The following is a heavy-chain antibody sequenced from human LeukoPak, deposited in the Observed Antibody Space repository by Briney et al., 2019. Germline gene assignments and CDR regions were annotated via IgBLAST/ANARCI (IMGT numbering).Heavy chain of an antibody. Sequence: ASVKVSCKVSGYTLTELSMHWVRQAPGKGLEWMGGFDPEDGETIYAQKFQGRVTMTEDTSTDTAYMELSSLRSEDTAVYYCASLIAARRYYYYYGMDVWGQGTTVTVSS. CDR2: FDPEDGET. V-gene: IGHV1-24*01. D-gene: IGHD6-6*01. J-gene: IGHJ6*02. CDR3: ASLIAARRYYYYYGMDV. CDR1: GYTLTELS.